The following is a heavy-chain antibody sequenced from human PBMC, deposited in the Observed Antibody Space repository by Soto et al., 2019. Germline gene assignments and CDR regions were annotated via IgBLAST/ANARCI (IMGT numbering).Heavy chain of an antibody. V-gene: IGHV1-2*02. CDR3: ARGSPRMGALPTY. CDR1: GYTFTGYY. J-gene: IGHJ4*02. D-gene: IGHD1-26*01. CDR2: INPKSGDT. Sequence: ASVKVSCKASGYTFTGYYSHWVRQAPGQGLEWMGWINPKSGDTNYAQKFQGRVSMTRDTSITTAYMEVSRLKSDDTAVYYCARGSPRMGALPTYWGQGTLVIVSA.